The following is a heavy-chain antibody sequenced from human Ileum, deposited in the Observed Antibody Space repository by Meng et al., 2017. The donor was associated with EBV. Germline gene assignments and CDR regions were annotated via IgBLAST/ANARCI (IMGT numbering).Heavy chain of an antibody. V-gene: IGHV1-18*01. J-gene: IGHJ4*02. CDR2: ISAYNGNT. Sequence: QAQLVRSGGEVKKPGASVKVSCKASGYTFTNYGITWVRLAPGQGLEWMGWISAYNGNTNYEQTLQGRVTMTTDTSTSTAYMELESLRSDDTAVYYCARVEVGITSRDYWGQGTLVTVSS. CDR3: ARVEVGITSRDY. D-gene: IGHD1-26*01. CDR1: GYTFTNYG.